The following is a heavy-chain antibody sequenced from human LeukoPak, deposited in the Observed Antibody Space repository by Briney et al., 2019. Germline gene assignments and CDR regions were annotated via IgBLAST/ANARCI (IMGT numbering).Heavy chain of an antibody. D-gene: IGHD6-6*01. CDR1: GFTFSSYN. CDR3: AKVLEQLVPDY. J-gene: IGHJ4*02. Sequence: GGSLRLSCAASGFTFSSYNMNWVRQAPGKGLEWVSSISTSSTYIYYTDSVKGRFTMSRDNAKNSLYLQMNSLRAEDTAVYYCAKVLEQLVPDYWGQGTLVTVSS. V-gene: IGHV3-21*01. CDR2: ISTSSTYI.